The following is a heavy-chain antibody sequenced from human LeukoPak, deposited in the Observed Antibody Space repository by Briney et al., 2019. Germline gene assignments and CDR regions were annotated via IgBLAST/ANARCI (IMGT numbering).Heavy chain of an antibody. CDR1: GYILSSYY. V-gene: IGHV1-46*01. CDR3: ARTYCGGDCNNRYFDY. CDR2: INPSGGRT. D-gene: IGHD2-21*02. Sequence: ASVKVSCKASGYILSSYYMHWVRQAPGQGLEWMGIINPSGGRTDYAQKFQGRVTMTRDTSTSTVYMELNSLRSEDTALYYGARTYCGGDCNNRYFDYWGQGTLVTVSS. J-gene: IGHJ4*02.